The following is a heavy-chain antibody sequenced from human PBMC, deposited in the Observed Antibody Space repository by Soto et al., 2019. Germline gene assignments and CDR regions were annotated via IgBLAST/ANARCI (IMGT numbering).Heavy chain of an antibody. D-gene: IGHD3-10*01. Sequence: QVQLVQSGAEVKKPGASVKVSCKVSGYTLTELSMHWVRQAPGKGLEWMGGFDHEDGETIYAQKFQGRLTMTEDTSTDTAYMELSSLRSNVTAVYYCATTPHMVRGIYLSRFDPWGQGTLVTVSS. CDR1: GYTLTELS. J-gene: IGHJ5*02. CDR2: FDHEDGET. CDR3: ATTPHMVRGIYLSRFDP. V-gene: IGHV1-24*01.